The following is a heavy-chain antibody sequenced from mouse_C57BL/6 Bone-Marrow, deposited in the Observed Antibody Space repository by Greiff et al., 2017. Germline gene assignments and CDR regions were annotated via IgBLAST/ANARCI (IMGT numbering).Heavy chain of an antibody. CDR3: ARKNYYGSRRGYYAMDY. D-gene: IGHD1-1*01. CDR1: GFTFSDYG. Sequence: EVKLMESGGGLVKPGGSLKLSCAASGFTFSDYGMHWVRQAPEKGLEWVAYISSGSSTIYYADTVKGRFTISRDNAKNTLFLQMTSLRSEDTAMYYCARKNYYGSRRGYYAMDYWGQGTSVTVSS. CDR2: ISSGSSTI. V-gene: IGHV5-17*01. J-gene: IGHJ4*01.